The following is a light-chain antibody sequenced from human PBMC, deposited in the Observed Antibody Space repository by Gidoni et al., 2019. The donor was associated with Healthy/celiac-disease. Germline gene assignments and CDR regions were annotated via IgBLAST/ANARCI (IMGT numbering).Light chain of an antibody. J-gene: IGKJ3*01. CDR2: AAS. CDR3: QQSYLLFT. Sequence: DIQMTQSPSSLSASVGDRVTITCRASQSISSYLNWYQQKPGKAHKLLIYAASSLQSEVPSRFSGSGSGTYFTLTISSLQPEDFATYYCQQSYLLFTFGPGTKVDIK. CDR1: QSISSY. V-gene: IGKV1-39*01.